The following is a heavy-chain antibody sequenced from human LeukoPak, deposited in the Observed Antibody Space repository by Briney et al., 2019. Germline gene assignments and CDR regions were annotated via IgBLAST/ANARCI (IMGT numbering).Heavy chain of an antibody. D-gene: IGHD2-21*02. CDR1: GGTFSSYA. CDR3: ARAVVVTATQNNWFDP. V-gene: IGHV1-69*13. Sequence: GASVKVSCKASGGTFSSYAISWVRQAPGQGLEWMGGIIPIFGTANYAQKFQGRVTITADESTSTAYMELSSLRSEDTAVYYCARAVVVTATQNNWFDPWGQGTLVTVSS. J-gene: IGHJ5*02. CDR2: IIPIFGTA.